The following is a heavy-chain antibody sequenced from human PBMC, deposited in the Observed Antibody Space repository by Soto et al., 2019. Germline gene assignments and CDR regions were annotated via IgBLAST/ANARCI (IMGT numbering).Heavy chain of an antibody. CDR3: ARRSGGQRFGPAYVDL. D-gene: IGHD1-26*01. CDR2: FSPADSDA. CDR1: GYPFSTYW. Sequence: EVQLVQSGAEVKKPGESLKISCKGSGYPFSTYWIAWVRQTPGKGFEWMGIFSPADSDARYSPSFQGQVTMSADKSLRTATLQGSSLKASDSAMYYCARRSGGQRFGPAYVDLWGQGTQVIVSS. J-gene: IGHJ4*02. V-gene: IGHV5-51*01.